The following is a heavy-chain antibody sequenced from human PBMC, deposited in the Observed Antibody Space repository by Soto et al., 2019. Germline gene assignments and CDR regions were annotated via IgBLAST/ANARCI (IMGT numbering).Heavy chain of an antibody. CDR3: GRPARTGDMWYFDL. Sequence: PSETLSLTCTVPGGSISSYYWSWIRQPPGKGLEWIGYIYYSGSTNYNPSLKSRVPLSVDTSKNQFSLKLSSVTAADTAVYYCGRPARTGDMWYFDLWGRGTLVTVSS. J-gene: IGHJ2*01. D-gene: IGHD7-27*01. V-gene: IGHV4-59*08. CDR2: IYYSGST. CDR1: GGSISSYY.